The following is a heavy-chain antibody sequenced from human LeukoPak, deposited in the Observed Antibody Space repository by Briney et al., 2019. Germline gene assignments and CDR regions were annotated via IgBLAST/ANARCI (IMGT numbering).Heavy chain of an antibody. D-gene: IGHD3-3*01. CDR2: IYTSGST. CDR1: GGSISSYY. Sequence: PSETLSLTCTVSGGSISSYYWSWIRQPAGKGLEWIGRIYTSGSTNYNPSLKSRVTMSVDTSKNQFSLKLSSVTAADTAVYYCAREEAYYDFWSGYYYPYYFDYWGQGTLVTVSS. J-gene: IGHJ4*02. CDR3: AREEAYYDFWSGYYYPYYFDY. V-gene: IGHV4-4*07.